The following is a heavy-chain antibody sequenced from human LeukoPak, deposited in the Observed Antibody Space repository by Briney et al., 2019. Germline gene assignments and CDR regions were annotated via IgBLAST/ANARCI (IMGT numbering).Heavy chain of an antibody. J-gene: IGHJ3*02. CDR3: ARDKVARDGYNLGTPFDI. CDR1: GGTFSSYA. CDR2: IIPILGIA. D-gene: IGHD5-24*01. V-gene: IGHV1-69*04. Sequence: ASVKVSCKASGGTFSSYAISWVRQAPGQWLEWMGRIIPILGIANYAQELQGRVTITADKSTSTAYMELSSLRSEDTAVYYCARDKVARDGYNLGTPFDIWGQGTMVTVSS.